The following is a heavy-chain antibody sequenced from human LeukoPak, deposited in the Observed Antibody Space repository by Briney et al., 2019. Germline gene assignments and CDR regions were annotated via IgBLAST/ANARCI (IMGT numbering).Heavy chain of an antibody. J-gene: IGHJ4*02. CDR2: INHSGST. CDR3: ARRGYSSSWADY. Sequence: SETLSLTCAVYGGSFSGYYWSWIRQPPGKGLEWIGEINHSGSTNYNPSLKSRVTISVDTSKNQFSLKPSSVTAADTAVYYCARRGYSSSWADYWGQGTLVTVSS. CDR1: GGSFSGYY. V-gene: IGHV4-34*01. D-gene: IGHD6-13*01.